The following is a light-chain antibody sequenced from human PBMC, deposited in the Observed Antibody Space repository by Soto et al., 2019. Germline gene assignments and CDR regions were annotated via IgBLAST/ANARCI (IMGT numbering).Light chain of an antibody. CDR3: SLSYSGARPV. CDR1: TGAVTSGHY. J-gene: IGLJ3*02. CDR2: DTN. Sequence: QAVVTQEPSLTVSPGGTVTLTCGSITGAVTSGHYPYWFQQKPGQAPRTLIYDTNNKHSWTPARFSGSLLGGKAALTLSGAQPEDEAEYYCSLSYSGARPVFGGGTKLTVL. V-gene: IGLV7-46*01.